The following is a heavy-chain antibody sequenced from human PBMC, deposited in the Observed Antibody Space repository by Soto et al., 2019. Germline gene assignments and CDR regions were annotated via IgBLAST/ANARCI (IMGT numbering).Heavy chain of an antibody. J-gene: IGHJ5*02. CDR2: ISSSSSTI. Sequence: PGGSLRLSCAASGFTFSSYSMNWVRQAPGKGLEWVSSISSSSSTIYYADSVKGRFTISRDNAKNSLYLQMNSLRDEDTAVYYCARDSTTGIAAAAYNWFDPWGQGTLVTVSS. CDR3: ARDSTTGIAAAAYNWFDP. V-gene: IGHV3-48*02. D-gene: IGHD6-13*01. CDR1: GFTFSSYS.